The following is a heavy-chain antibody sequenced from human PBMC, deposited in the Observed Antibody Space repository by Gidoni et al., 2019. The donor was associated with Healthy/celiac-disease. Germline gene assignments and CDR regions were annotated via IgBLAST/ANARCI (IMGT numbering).Heavy chain of an antibody. J-gene: IGHJ6*02. V-gene: IGHV3-15*01. Sequence: EVQLVDSGGGLVKPGGSRSLSCAAPGFTFSNAWMSWVRQAPGKGLAWVGRIKRKTDGGTTDYAAPVKGRFTISRDDSKNTLYLQMNSLKTEDTAVYYCTTAGSPAYYYYGMDVWGQGTTVTVSS. CDR1: GFTFSNAW. CDR2: IKRKTDGGTT. D-gene: IGHD3-10*01. CDR3: TTAGSPAYYYYGMDV.